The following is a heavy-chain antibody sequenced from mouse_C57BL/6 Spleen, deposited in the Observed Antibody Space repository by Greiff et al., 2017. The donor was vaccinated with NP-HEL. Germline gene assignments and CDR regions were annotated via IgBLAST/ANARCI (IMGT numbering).Heavy chain of an antibody. Sequence: VQGVESGAELARPGASVKLSCKASGYTFTSYGISWVKQRTGQGLEWIGEIYPRSGNTYYNEKFKGKATLTADKSSSTAYMELRSLTSEDSAVYFCARSGYYGSSRSYWYFDIWGTGTTVTVSS. V-gene: IGHV1-81*01. CDR2: IYPRSGNT. CDR1: GYTFTSYG. D-gene: IGHD1-1*01. J-gene: IGHJ1*03. CDR3: ARSGYYGSSRSYWYFDI.